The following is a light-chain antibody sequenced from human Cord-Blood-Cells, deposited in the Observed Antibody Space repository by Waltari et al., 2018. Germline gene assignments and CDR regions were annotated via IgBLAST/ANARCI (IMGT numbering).Light chain of an antibody. CDR2: QDR. CDR1: KLGDKY. J-gene: IGLJ1*01. CDR3: QAWDSSIPYV. V-gene: IGLV3-1*01. Sequence: SYELTQPPSVSVSPGQTASITCSGDKLGDKYACWYQQKPGQSPVRVIYQDRKRPSGIPVRFSGSNSGNTATLTISGTQAMDEADYYCQAWDSSIPYVFGTGTKVTVL.